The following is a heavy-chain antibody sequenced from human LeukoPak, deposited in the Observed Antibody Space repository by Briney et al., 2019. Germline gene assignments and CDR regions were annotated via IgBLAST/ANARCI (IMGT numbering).Heavy chain of an antibody. CDR2: IYSGGST. D-gene: IGHD5-12*01. V-gene: IGHV3-66*01. J-gene: IGHJ4*02. CDR3: ASWLRGYSGYVQPDY. Sequence: GGSLGLSCAASGFTVSSNYMSWVRQAPGKGLEWVSVIYSGGSTYYADSVKGRFTISRDNSKNTLYLQMNSLRAEDTAVYYCASWLRGYSGYVQPDYWGQGTLVTVSS. CDR1: GFTVSSNY.